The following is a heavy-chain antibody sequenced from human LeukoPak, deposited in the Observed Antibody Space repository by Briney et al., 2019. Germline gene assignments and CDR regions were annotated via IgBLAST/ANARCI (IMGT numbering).Heavy chain of an antibody. CDR1: GGSFSGYY. Sequence: SETLSLICAVYGGSFSGYYWSWIRQPPGKGLEWIGEINHSGSTNYNPSLKSRVTISVDTSKNQFSLKLSSVTAADTAVYYCARGTTGTTDYYYGMDVWGKGTTVTVSS. J-gene: IGHJ6*04. CDR3: ARGTTGTTDYYYGMDV. V-gene: IGHV4-34*01. CDR2: INHSGST. D-gene: IGHD1-1*01.